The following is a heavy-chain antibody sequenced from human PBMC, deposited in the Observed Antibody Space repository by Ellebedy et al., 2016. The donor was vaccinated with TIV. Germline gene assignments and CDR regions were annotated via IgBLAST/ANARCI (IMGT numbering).Heavy chain of an antibody. V-gene: IGHV1-69*06. Sequence: SVKVSCXASGGTFSSYAISWVRQAPGQGLDWMGGIIPIFGTANYAQKFQGRVTITADKSTSTAYMELSSLRSEDTAVYYCARGTAMATPYYYNYGMDVWGQGTTVTVSS. D-gene: IGHD5-18*01. CDR2: IIPIFGTA. CDR1: GGTFSSYA. J-gene: IGHJ6*02. CDR3: ARGTAMATPYYYNYGMDV.